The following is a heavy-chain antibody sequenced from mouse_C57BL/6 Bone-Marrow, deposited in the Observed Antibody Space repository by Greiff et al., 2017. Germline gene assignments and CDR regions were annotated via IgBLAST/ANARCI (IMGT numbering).Heavy chain of an antibody. CDR1: GFNIKDDY. D-gene: IGHD2-2*01. V-gene: IGHV14-4*01. Sequence: EVQLQQSGAELVRPGASVKLSCTASGFNIKDDYMHWVKQRPEQGLEWIGWIDPENGDTEYASKFQGKATITADTSSNTAYLQLSSLTSEDTAVYYGTRGYDFYAMDYWGQGTSVTVSS. CDR2: IDPENGDT. CDR3: TRGYDFYAMDY. J-gene: IGHJ4*01.